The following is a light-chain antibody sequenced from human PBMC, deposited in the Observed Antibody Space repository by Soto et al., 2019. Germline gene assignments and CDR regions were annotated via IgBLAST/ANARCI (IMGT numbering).Light chain of an antibody. CDR2: EVS. CDR1: SSDVGGYNY. V-gene: IGLV2-8*01. CDR3: NSYAGSNKKV. Sequence: QSALTQPPSASGSPGQSVAISCTGTSSDVGGYNYVSWYQQHPGKAPKLMIYEVSKRPSGVPDRFSGSKSGNTASLTVSGIQAEDEADYYCNSYAGSNKKVFGGGTKLTVL. J-gene: IGLJ2*01.